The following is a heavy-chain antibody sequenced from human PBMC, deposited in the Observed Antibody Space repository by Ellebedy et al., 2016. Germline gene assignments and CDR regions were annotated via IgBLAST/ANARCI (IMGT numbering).Heavy chain of an antibody. CDR2: ISSSSSTI. CDR1: GFTFSSYS. Sequence: LSLTSAASGFTFSSYSMNWVRQAPGKGLEWVSYISSSSSTIYYADPVKGRFTIPRDNAKNSLYLQMNSLRAEDTAVYYCARLRGADFVGSWGQGTLVTVSS. CDR3: ARLRGADFVGS. J-gene: IGHJ4*02. V-gene: IGHV3-48*01. D-gene: IGHD2-15*01.